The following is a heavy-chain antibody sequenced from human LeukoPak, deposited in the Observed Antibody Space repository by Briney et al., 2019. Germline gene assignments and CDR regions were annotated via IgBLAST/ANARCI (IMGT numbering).Heavy chain of an antibody. V-gene: IGHV4-39*01. J-gene: IGHJ4*02. CDR3: ARPAWAAGTNDY. D-gene: IGHD1-7*01. Sequence: SETLSLTCTVSGGSISSSSYYWGWIRQPPGKGLEWIGSIYYSGSTYYNPSLKSRVTISVDTSKNQFSLKLSSVTAADTAVYYAARPAWAAGTNDYWGQGTLVTVSS. CDR1: GGSISSSSYY. CDR2: IYYSGST.